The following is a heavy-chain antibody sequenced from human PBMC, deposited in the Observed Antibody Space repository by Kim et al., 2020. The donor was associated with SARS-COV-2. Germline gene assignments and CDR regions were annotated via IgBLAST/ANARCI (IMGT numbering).Heavy chain of an antibody. CDR3: ARGRSSSSWRVRMLYNWLDR. CDR2: ISSSSSYI. D-gene: IGHD6-13*01. CDR1: GFTFSSYS. J-gene: IGHJ5*02. V-gene: IGHV3-21*01. Sequence: GGSLRLSCAASGFTFSSYSMNWVRQGPGKGLEWVSSISSSSSYIYYADSVKGRFTISRDNAKNSLYLQMNSLRAEDTAVYYCARGRSSSSWRVRMLYNWLDRGGQGAL.